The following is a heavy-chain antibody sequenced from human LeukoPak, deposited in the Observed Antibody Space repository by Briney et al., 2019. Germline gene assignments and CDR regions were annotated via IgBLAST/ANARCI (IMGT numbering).Heavy chain of an antibody. J-gene: IGHJ6*02. CDR1: GGSFSGYY. Sequence: TSETLSLTCAVYGGSFSGYYWSWIRQPPGKGLEWIGEINHSGSTNYNPSLKSRVTISVDTSKNQFSLKLSSVTAADTAVYYCARGRLRTDSSGFGRPHPKTRFYYGMDVWGQGTTVTVSS. V-gene: IGHV4-34*01. D-gene: IGHD3-22*01. CDR2: INHSGST. CDR3: ARGRLRTDSSGFGRPHPKTRFYYGMDV.